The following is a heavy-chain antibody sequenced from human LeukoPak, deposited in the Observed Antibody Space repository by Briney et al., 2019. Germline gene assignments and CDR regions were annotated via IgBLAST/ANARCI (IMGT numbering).Heavy chain of an antibody. CDR2: IYTSGST. Sequence: SETLSLTCTVSGGSISSSSYYWSWIRQPAGKGLEWIGRIYTSGSTNYNPSLKSRVTMSVDTSKNQFSLKLSSVTAADTAVYYCARDQQLELNWFDPWGQGTLVTVSS. CDR3: ARDQQLELNWFDP. D-gene: IGHD1-1*01. V-gene: IGHV4-61*02. CDR1: GGSISSSSYY. J-gene: IGHJ5*02.